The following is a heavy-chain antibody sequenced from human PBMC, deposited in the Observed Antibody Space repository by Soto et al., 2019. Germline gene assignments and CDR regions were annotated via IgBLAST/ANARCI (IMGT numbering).Heavy chain of an antibody. J-gene: IGHJ3*02. CDR1: GFTFSSYA. Sequence: GGSLRLSCAASGFTFSSYAMSWVRQAPGKGLEWVSAISGSGGSTYYADSVKGRFTISRDNSKNTLYLQMNSLRAEDTSVYYCAKYSYGSGAFDIWGQGTMVTVSS. V-gene: IGHV3-23*01. D-gene: IGHD5-18*01. CDR2: ISGSGGST. CDR3: AKYSYGSGAFDI.